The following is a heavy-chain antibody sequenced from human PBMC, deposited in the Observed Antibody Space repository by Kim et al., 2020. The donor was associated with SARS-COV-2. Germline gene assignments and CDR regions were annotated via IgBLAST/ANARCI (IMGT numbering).Heavy chain of an antibody. Sequence: GESLKISCKGSGYSFTSYWISWVRQMPGKGLEWMGRIDPSDSYTNYSPSFQGHVTISADKSISTAYLQWSSLKASDTAMYYCARLDIAAASYYYYYGMDVWGQGTTVTVSS. V-gene: IGHV5-10-1*01. CDR1: GYSFTSYW. CDR3: ARLDIAAASYYYYYGMDV. J-gene: IGHJ6*02. CDR2: IDPSDSYT. D-gene: IGHD6-13*01.